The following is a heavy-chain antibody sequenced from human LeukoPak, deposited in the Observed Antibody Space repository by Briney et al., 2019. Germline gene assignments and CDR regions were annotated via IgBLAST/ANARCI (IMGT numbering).Heavy chain of an antibody. CDR2: SSGNGVST. V-gene: IGHV3-23*01. J-gene: IGHJ4*02. D-gene: IGHD2-15*01. CDR3: AKDLVVAAPYGRFDY. Sequence: PGGSLRLSCAASGFIFNSYAMSWVRQAPGKGLEWISGSSGNGVSTYYADSVKGRFTISRDNSKNTLYLQMNSLRAEDTAVYYCAKDLVVAAPYGRFDYWGQGTLVTVSS. CDR1: GFIFNSYA.